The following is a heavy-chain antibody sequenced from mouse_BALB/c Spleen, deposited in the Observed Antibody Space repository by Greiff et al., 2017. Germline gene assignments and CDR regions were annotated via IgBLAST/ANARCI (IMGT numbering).Heavy chain of an antibody. J-gene: IGHJ4*01. CDR1: GFTFSSFG. CDR2: ISSGSSTI. CDR3: ATEYGNYYAMDY. Sequence: EVQLVESGGGLVQPGGSRKLSCAASGFTFSSFGMHWVRQAPEKGLEWVAYISSGSSTIYYADTVKGRFTISRDNPKNTLFLQMTSLRSEDTAMYYCATEYGNYYAMDYWGQGTSVTVSS. V-gene: IGHV5-17*02. D-gene: IGHD2-10*02.